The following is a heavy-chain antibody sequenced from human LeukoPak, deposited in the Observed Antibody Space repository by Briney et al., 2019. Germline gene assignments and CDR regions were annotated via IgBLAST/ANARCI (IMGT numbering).Heavy chain of an antibody. Sequence: SETLCLTCTVSGDSISSHYRSWIRQPPGKGLEWMWHIYYSGSTNYNPSLQSRVTISVDTSKNQYSLKLSSVTAADTAVYYCARAGGAFGVYYYYRDVWGKGTTVTVSS. J-gene: IGHJ6*03. D-gene: IGHD3-3*01. CDR1: GDSISSHY. V-gene: IGHV4-59*11. CDR2: IYYSGST. CDR3: ARAGGAFGVYYYYRDV.